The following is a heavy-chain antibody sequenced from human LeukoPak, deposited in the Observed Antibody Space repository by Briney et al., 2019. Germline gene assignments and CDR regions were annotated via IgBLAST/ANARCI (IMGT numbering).Heavy chain of an antibody. D-gene: IGHD3-10*01. J-gene: IGHJ5*02. CDR2: ISSSGSTI. CDR1: GFTFSDDY. Sequence: GGSLRLSCAASGFTFSDDYMSWVRQAPGKGLEWVPYISSSGSTIYYADSVKGRFTISRDNAKHSLSLQTNSLRAEDTAVYYCARTMYYYGPTWFDPWGQGTLVTVSS. CDR3: ARTMYYYGPTWFDP. V-gene: IGHV3-11*01.